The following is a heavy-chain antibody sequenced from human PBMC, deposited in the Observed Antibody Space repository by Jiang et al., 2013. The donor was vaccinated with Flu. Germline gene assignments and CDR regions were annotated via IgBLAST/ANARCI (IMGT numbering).Heavy chain of an antibody. J-gene: IGHJ3*02. CDR2: IDWDDDK. D-gene: IGHD3-16*01. CDR3: ARKLRGTGTDAFDI. Sequence: TQTLTLTCTFSGFSLSTSGMCVSWIRQPPGKALEWLARIDWDDDKYYSTSLKTRLTISKDTSKNQVVLTMTNMDPVDTATYYCARKLRGTGTDAFDIWGQGTMVTVSS. V-gene: IGHV2-70*11. CDR1: GFSLSTSGMC.